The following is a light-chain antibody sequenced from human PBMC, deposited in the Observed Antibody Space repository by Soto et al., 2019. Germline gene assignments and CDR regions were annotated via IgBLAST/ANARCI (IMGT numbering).Light chain of an antibody. CDR3: QQYNSYSST. CDR2: DAS. J-gene: IGKJ2*01. Sequence: DIQMTQSPSTLSASVGDRVTIICRASQSISSWLAWYQQKPGKAPKLLIYDASSLESGVPSRFSGSGSGTEFTLTISSLQPDDFATYYCQQYNSYSSTFGQGTKLEIK. CDR1: QSISSW. V-gene: IGKV1-5*02.